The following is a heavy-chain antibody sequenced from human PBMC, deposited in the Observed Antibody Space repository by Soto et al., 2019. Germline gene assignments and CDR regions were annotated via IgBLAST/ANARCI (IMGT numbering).Heavy chain of an antibody. J-gene: IGHJ6*02. CDR2: IYPGDSDT. CDR1: GYTFTNYW. Sequence: GESLKISCKGSGYTFTNYWIGWVRQMPGKGLEWMGIIYPGDSDTKYNPSFQGQVTISADKSITSTCLRWTSLKASDTAIYYCAASIFYFCMVVWGQGTTVTVSS. CDR3: AASIFYFCMVV. V-gene: IGHV5-51*01.